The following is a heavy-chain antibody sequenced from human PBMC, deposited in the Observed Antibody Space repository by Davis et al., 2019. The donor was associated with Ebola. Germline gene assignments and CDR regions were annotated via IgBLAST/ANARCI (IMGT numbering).Heavy chain of an antibody. CDR2: IIPMFGSA. CDR3: ARERVATVYGGYYYYGMDA. CDR1: GGTFRSYS. V-gene: IGHV1-69*13. J-gene: IGHJ6*04. D-gene: IGHD5-12*01. Sequence: AASVKVSCKASGGTFRSYSMNWVRQPPGQGLEWMGGIIPMFGSANYAQKFQGSVTITADESTRTAYMELSSLRSEDTAMYYCARERVATVYGGYYYYGMDAWGKGTTVTVSS.